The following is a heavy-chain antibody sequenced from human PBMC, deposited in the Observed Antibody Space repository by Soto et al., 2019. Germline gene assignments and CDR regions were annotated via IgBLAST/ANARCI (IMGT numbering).Heavy chain of an antibody. CDR2: ISRGGDTT. Sequence: GGSLRLSCEASGFTFSSYAMHWVRQAPGKGLEWVSTISRGGDTTYYADSVQGRFTISRDNSKNTVLLQMNSLRAEDTAIYYCSRGTYYPQSSGLHADYWGPGTVVTVSS. D-gene: IGHD3-22*01. CDR3: SRGTYYPQSSGLHADY. CDR1: GFTFSSYA. J-gene: IGHJ4*02. V-gene: IGHV3-23*01.